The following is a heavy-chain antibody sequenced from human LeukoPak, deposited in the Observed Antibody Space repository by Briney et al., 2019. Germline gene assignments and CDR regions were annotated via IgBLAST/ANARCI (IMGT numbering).Heavy chain of an antibody. Sequence: PSETLSLTCAVSIYSISSGYYWGWIRQSPGRGLEWIGTLHHSGITYYNPSLKSRVTISVDTSKNRFSLNLSSVTAADTAVYYCARHVNQLVTDFGPMGYFDYWGHGTLVTVSS. D-gene: IGHD3-3*01. CDR1: IYSISSGYY. CDR2: LHHSGIT. CDR3: ARHVNQLVTDFGPMGYFDY. V-gene: IGHV4-38-2*01. J-gene: IGHJ4*01.